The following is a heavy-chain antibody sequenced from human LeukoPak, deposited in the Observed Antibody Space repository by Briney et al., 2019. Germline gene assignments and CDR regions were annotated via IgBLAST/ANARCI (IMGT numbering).Heavy chain of an antibody. J-gene: IGHJ4*02. CDR2: INHSGST. Sequence: SETLSLTCAVYGGSFSGYYWSWIRQPPGKGLEWIEEINHSGSTNYNPSLKSRVTISVDTSKNQFSLKLSSVTAADTAVYYCARKGKDSRYCSGGSCYDDYWGQGTLVTVSS. D-gene: IGHD2-15*01. V-gene: IGHV4-34*01. CDR3: ARKGKDSRYCSGGSCYDDY. CDR1: GGSFSGYY.